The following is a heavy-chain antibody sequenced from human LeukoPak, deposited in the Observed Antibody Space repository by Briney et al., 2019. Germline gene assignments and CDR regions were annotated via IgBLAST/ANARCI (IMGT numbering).Heavy chain of an antibody. CDR3: ARGRVGFDY. CDR2: IYYSGSI. CDR1: GASISSYY. V-gene: IGHV4-59*12. J-gene: IGHJ4*02. Sequence: SETLSLICTVSGASISSYYWSWIRQPPGKGLEWIGDIYYSGSIKYNPSLKSRVTMSVDTSKNQFSLKLSSVTAADTAVYYCARGRVGFDYWGQGTLVTVSS.